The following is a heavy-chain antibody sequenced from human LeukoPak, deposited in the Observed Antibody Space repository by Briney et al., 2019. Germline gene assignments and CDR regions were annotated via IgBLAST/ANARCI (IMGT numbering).Heavy chain of an antibody. CDR1: GGSISSYY. Sequence: SETLSLTCTVSGGSISSYYWSWIRQPPGKGLEWIGYIYYSGSTNYNPSLKSRVTISVDTSKNQFSLKLSSVAAADTAVYYCARFVRGGEYSYVYYYYYGMDVGAKGPRSPSP. J-gene: IGHJ6*02. CDR2: IYYSGST. V-gene: IGHV4-59*01. CDR3: ARFVRGGEYSYVYYYYYGMDV. D-gene: IGHD5-18*01.